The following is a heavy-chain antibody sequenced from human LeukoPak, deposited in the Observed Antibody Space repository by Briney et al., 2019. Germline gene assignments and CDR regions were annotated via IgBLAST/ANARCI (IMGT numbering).Heavy chain of an antibody. V-gene: IGHV4-34*01. D-gene: IGHD3-22*01. J-gene: IGHJ4*02. CDR1: GGSFSGYY. Sequence: SETPSLTCAVYGGSFSGYYWSWIRQPPGKGLEWIGEINHSGSTNYNPSLKSRVTISVDTSKNQFSLKLSSVTAADTAVYYCAVRRYYYDSSGYYYVFDYWGQGTLVTVSS. CDR2: INHSGST. CDR3: AVRRYYYDSSGYYYVFDY.